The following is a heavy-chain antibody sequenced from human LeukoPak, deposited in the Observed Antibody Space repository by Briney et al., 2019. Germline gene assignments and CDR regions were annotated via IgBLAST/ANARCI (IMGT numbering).Heavy chain of an antibody. CDR1: GFTFNTFN. CDR2: ITSGGDYI. J-gene: IGHJ4*02. CDR3: ARGHYDVLAASYKWTPDY. V-gene: IGHV3-21*01. Sequence: GGSLRLSCAASGFTFNTFNMNWVRQAPGKGLEWVSSITSGGDYIYYADSVKGRFTTSRDNAKNLLSLQLNSLRVEDTAVYYCARGHYDVLAASYKWTPDYWGQGTLVTVSS. D-gene: IGHD3-9*01.